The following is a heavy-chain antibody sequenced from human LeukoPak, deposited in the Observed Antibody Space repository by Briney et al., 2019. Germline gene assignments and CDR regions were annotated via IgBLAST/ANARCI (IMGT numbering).Heavy chain of an antibody. CDR1: GGSFSGYY. CDR3: ARTEVVVSVLGFDY. J-gene: IGHJ4*02. V-gene: IGHV4-34*01. D-gene: IGHD3-22*01. Sequence: SETLSLTCAVYGGSFSGYYWSWIRQPPGKGLEWIGGINHSGSTNYNPSLKSRVTISVDTSKNQFSLKLSSVTAADTAVYYCARTEVVVSVLGFDYWGQGTLVTVSS. CDR2: INHSGST.